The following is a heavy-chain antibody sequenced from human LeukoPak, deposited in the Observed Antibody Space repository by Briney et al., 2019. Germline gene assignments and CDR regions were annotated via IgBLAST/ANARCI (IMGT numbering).Heavy chain of an antibody. V-gene: IGHV3-23*01. CDR2: ISTSGSGGST. D-gene: IGHD6-19*01. J-gene: IGHJ4*02. CDR1: GFTFSSYE. Sequence: PGGSLRLSCAASGFTFSSYEMNWVRQAPGKGLDWVSYISTSGSGGSTYYADSVKGRFTISRDNSKNTLYLQMNSLRAEDTAVYYCAKGNIAVAAPFDYWGQGTLVTVSS. CDR3: AKGNIAVAAPFDY.